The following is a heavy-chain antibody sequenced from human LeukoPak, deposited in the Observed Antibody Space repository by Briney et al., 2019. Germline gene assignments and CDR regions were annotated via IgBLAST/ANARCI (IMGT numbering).Heavy chain of an antibody. CDR3: AKGTTDYDASDPLDF. CDR2: ISYDGSNK. J-gene: IGHJ4*02. V-gene: IGHV3-30*04. D-gene: IGHD3-16*01. CDR1: GFTFSNYA. Sequence: PGRSLRLSCSASGFTFSNYAMHWVRQAPGKGLEWVALISYDGSNKNYADSVKGRFTISRDNSKNTLYLQMTSLRAEDTAVFYCAKGTTDYDASDPLDFWGQGTLVTVSS.